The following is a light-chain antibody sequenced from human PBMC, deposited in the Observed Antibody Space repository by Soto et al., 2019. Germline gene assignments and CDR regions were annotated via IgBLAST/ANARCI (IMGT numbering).Light chain of an antibody. Sequence: DIQMTQSPSTLSASVGDRVTITCRASQSISSWLAWYQQKPVKAPKVLIYDASSLESGVPSRFSGSGSGTEFTLTISSLQPDDFATYYCQQYNSYSSFTFGQGTKLEIK. V-gene: IGKV1-5*01. CDR2: DAS. J-gene: IGKJ2*01. CDR3: QQYNSYSSFT. CDR1: QSISSW.